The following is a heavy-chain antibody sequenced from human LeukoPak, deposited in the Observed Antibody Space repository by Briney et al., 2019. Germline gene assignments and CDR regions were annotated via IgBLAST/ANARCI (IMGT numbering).Heavy chain of an antibody. CDR2: VNPSGGGT. CDR3: TRTLGAVADSRYWFDP. V-gene: IGHV1-46*01. CDR1: GYTFTSYS. D-gene: IGHD3-16*01. Sequence: ASVKVSCKASGYTFTSYSINWVRQAPGQGLEWMGVVNPSGGGTSYSQMFQGRLTMTRDMSTSTVYMELSSLRSEDTAVYYCTRTLGAVADSRYWFDPWGQGTLVTVSS. J-gene: IGHJ5*02.